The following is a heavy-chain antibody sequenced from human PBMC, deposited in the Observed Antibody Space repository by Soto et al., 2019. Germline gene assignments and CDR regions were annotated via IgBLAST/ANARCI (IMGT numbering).Heavy chain of an antibody. CDR3: ARDLWGYCGTDCYPLDV. CDR1: GRSISGYY. J-gene: IGHJ6*02. V-gene: IGHV4-59*01. D-gene: IGHD2-21*02. CDR2: MYNTGST. Sequence: PSEPLSLTCTVSGRSISGYYWSWIRQPPGKGLEWIGYMYNTGSTVYNPSFKSRVTISVDTSKNQFSLKLNSVTAADTAVYYCARDLWGYCGTDCYPLDVWGQGTTVTVS.